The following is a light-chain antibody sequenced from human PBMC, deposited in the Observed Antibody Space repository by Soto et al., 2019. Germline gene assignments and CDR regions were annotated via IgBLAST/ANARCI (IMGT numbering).Light chain of an antibody. CDR1: SSNIGSTT. Sequence: QSVLTQPPSASGTPGQRVTIACSGSSSNIGSTTVKWYQQLPGTAPKLLIYNNNQRPSGVPDRFSGSKSGTSASLAISVLQSEDEADYYCAAWDDSLNGVVFGGGTKVTVL. CDR3: AAWDDSLNGVV. V-gene: IGLV1-44*01. CDR2: NNN. J-gene: IGLJ3*02.